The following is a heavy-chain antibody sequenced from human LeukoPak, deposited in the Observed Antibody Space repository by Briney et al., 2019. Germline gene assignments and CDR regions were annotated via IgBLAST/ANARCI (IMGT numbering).Heavy chain of an antibody. CDR3: ARTGQGVVVVPVATFDY. J-gene: IGHJ4*02. V-gene: IGHV3-7*01. CDR1: GFTFSRYW. Sequence: GGSLRLSCAASGFTFSRYWMSWVRQAPGKGLEWVAHIKQDGSEKYYVDSVKGRFTISRDNAKNSLYLQMNSLRAEDTAVYYCARTGQGVVVVPVATFDYWGQGTLVTVSS. D-gene: IGHD2-2*01. CDR2: IKQDGSEK.